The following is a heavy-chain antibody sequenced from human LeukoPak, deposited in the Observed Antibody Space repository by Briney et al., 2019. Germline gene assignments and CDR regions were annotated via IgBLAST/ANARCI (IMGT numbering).Heavy chain of an antibody. CDR1: GGSISSYY. J-gene: IGHJ4*02. D-gene: IGHD1-14*01. CDR2: IFSSGSN. V-gene: IGHV4-4*07. CDR3: ARDRGTTFDY. Sequence: SETLSLTCTVSGGSISSYYWSWIRQPAGKGLEWIGRIFSSGSNNYNPSLKTRVTISVDTSKNQFSLRLSSVTAADTAVYYCARDRGTTFDYWGQGTLVTVSS.